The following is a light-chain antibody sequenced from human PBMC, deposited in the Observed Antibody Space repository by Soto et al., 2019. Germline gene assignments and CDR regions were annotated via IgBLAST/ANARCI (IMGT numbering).Light chain of an antibody. CDR2: DVS. Sequence: QSVLTQPASMSGSPGQSITISCTGTSSDVGGYNYVSWYQQHPGKAPKLMIYDVSNRPSGVSNRFSGSKSGNTASLTISGLQAEGEADYYCSSYTSSSTLLVFGTGTKVTVL. CDR1: SSDVGGYNY. J-gene: IGLJ1*01. V-gene: IGLV2-14*01. CDR3: SSYTSSSTLLV.